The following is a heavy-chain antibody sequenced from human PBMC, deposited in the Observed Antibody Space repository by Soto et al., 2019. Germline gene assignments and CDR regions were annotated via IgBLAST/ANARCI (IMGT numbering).Heavy chain of an antibody. CDR2: IGGSGGST. J-gene: IGHJ4*02. CDR1: GFSFTSHA. D-gene: IGHD5-18*01. V-gene: IGHV3-23*01. Sequence: GGSLRLSCAASGFSFTSHAMSWVRQAPGKGVEWVSAIGGSGGSTYYADSVKGRFTIFRDNSKNTLYLQMNSLRAEDTALYYCAKDRYSTAMDPPYHFDYWGQGTLVTVSS. CDR3: AKDRYSTAMDPPYHFDY.